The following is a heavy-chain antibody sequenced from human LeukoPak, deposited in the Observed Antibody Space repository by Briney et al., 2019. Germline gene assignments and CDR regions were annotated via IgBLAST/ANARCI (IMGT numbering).Heavy chain of an antibody. Sequence: QSGGSLRLSCAASGFTLSSYWMHWVRQVPGKGLVWASRIKSDGNDTRYADSVKGRFTISRDNAKNTLYLQMNSLRAEDTAVYYCARGYSSGLHFDYWGQGTLVAVSS. D-gene: IGHD6-19*01. CDR1: GFTLSSYW. V-gene: IGHV3-74*01. J-gene: IGHJ4*02. CDR3: ARGYSSGLHFDY. CDR2: IKSDGNDT.